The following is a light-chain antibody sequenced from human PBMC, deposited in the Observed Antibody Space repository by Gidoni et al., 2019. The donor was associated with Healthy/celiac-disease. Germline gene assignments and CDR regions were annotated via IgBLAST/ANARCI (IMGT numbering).Light chain of an antibody. Sequence: EIVLTQSPSTLSMSPGERATLSCRASQCVSSYLAWYHQKPGQAPRLLIYDASNRATGIPARFSGSGSGTEFTLTISSLEPEDFAVYYCQQRSNWPPSITFGQGTRLEIK. CDR1: QCVSSY. V-gene: IGKV3-11*01. J-gene: IGKJ5*01. CDR2: DAS. CDR3: QQRSNWPPSIT.